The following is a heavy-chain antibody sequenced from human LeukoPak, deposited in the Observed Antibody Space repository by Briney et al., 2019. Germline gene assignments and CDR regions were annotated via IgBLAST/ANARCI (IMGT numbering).Heavy chain of an antibody. Sequence: PGGGLRHSFASSLWTFSRYAMSGVRQAPWRGGEWVSANSGSGVSTYKGLFVKGRFTISRDNSKNTLYLKMNSLRAEDTAVYSGAKDRSLNHAFDSCGQGTLVTVSS. J-gene: IGHJ4*03. CDR1: LWTFSRYA. CDR2: NSGSGVST. CDR3: AKDRSLNHAFDS. V-gene: IGHV3-23*01. D-gene: IGHD1-14*01.